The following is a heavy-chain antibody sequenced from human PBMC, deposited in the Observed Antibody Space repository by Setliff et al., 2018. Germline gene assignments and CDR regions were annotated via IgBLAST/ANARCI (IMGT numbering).Heavy chain of an antibody. CDR1: GFTFSSYV. J-gene: IGHJ4*02. Sequence: PGGSLRLSCAASGFTFSSYVMTWVRQAQGKGLEWVSGISGSGGATYYAASVKGRFSISRDNSKNTRSLQMNSLRAEDTAVYYCAKAIAPIVVVPAAMLEAYWSQGTLVTVSS. CDR2: ISGSGGAT. D-gene: IGHD2-2*01. V-gene: IGHV3-23*01. CDR3: AKAIAPIVVVPAAMLEAY.